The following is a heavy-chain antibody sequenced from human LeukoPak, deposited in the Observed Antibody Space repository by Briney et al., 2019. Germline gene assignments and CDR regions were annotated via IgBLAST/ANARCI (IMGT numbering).Heavy chain of an antibody. Sequence: ASVKVSCKASGGTFSSYAISWVRQAPGQGLEWMGGIIPIFGTANYAQKFQGRVTITADKSTSTAYMELSSLRSEDTAVYYCARDQSSLLGGKYNWFDPWGQGTLVTVSS. CDR3: ARDQSSLLGGKYNWFDP. J-gene: IGHJ5*02. V-gene: IGHV1-69*06. D-gene: IGHD3-10*01. CDR2: IIPIFGTA. CDR1: GGTFSSYA.